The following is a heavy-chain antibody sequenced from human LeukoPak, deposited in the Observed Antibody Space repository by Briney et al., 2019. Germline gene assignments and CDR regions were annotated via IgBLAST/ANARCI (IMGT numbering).Heavy chain of an antibody. J-gene: IGHJ6*03. D-gene: IGHD3-10*01. CDR2: IYYSGST. Sequence: ASQTLSLTCTVSGGSITSYYWSWIRQPPGKGLEWIGYIYYSGSTNYNPSLKSRVTISVDTSKNQFSLKLSSVTAADTAVYYCASSYGYYYYMDVWGKGTTVTVSS. CDR1: GGSITSYY. CDR3: ASSYGYYYYMDV. V-gene: IGHV4-59*08.